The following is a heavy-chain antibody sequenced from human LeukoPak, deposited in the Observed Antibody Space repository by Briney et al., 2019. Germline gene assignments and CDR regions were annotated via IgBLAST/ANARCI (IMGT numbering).Heavy chain of an antibody. Sequence: PSETLSLTCTVSGDSISSYYWSWIRQPPGKGLEWIGYIYTSVGTNYIPSLKGRVTISIDTSKNQFSLKLSSVTAADSAVYYCARLTRLSTSPDRYYLDYWGQGTLVTVSS. CDR1: GDSISSYY. CDR2: IYTSVGT. V-gene: IGHV4-4*09. D-gene: IGHD6-6*01. J-gene: IGHJ4*02. CDR3: ARLTRLSTSPDRYYLDY.